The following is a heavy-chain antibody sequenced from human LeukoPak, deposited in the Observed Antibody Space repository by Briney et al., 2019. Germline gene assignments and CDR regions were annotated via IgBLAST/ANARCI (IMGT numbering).Heavy chain of an antibody. J-gene: IGHJ5*02. Sequence: GASVKVSCKASGYTFTSYGISWVRQAPGQGLEWMGGFDPEDGETIYAQKFQGRVTMTEDTSTDTAYMELSSLRSEDTAVYYCARDSLPSGWNGWFDPWGQGTLVTVSS. CDR1: GYTFTSYG. CDR2: FDPEDGET. CDR3: ARDSLPSGWNGWFDP. D-gene: IGHD1-1*01. V-gene: IGHV1-24*01.